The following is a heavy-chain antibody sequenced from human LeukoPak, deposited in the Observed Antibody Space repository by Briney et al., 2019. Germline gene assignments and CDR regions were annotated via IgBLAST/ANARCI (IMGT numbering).Heavy chain of an antibody. J-gene: IGHJ4*02. CDR1: GFTFSPYA. V-gene: IGHV3-23*01. Sequence: GGSLRLSCAASGFTFSPYAMHWLRQAPGKGLEWVSAISGSGGSTYYADSVKGRFTISRDNSKNTLYLQMNSLRAEDTAVYYCTLVTAKTYYFDYWGQGTLVTVSS. D-gene: IGHD3-9*01. CDR3: TLVTAKTYYFDY. CDR2: ISGSGGST.